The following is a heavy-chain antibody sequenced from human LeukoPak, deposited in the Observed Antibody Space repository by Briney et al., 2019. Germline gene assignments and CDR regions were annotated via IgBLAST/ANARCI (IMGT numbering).Heavy chain of an antibody. J-gene: IGHJ4*02. V-gene: IGHV3-23*01. CDR1: GFTFSSYA. CDR3: AKVGMGIAVAGTFDY. D-gene: IGHD6-19*01. CDR2: ISGSGGST. Sequence: GGSLRLSSAASGFTFSSYAMSWVRQAPGKGLEWVSAISGSGGSTYYADSVKGRFTISRDNSKNTLYLQMNSLRAEDTAVYYCAKVGMGIAVAGTFDYWGQGTLVTVSS.